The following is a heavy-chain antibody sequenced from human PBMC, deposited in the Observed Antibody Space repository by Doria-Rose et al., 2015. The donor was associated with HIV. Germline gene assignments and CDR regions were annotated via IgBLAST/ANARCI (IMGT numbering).Heavy chain of an antibody. CDR3: AKTSGSSLDY. V-gene: IGHV3-30*02. Sequence: GMQWVRQAPGKGLEWVAFIRYDGSNKYYAGSVKGRFTISRDNSKKTLYLQMNRLTAEDTAVYYCAKTSGSSLDYWGQGTLVTVSS. CDR1: G. CDR2: IRYDGSNK. J-gene: IGHJ4*02. D-gene: IGHD3-10*01.